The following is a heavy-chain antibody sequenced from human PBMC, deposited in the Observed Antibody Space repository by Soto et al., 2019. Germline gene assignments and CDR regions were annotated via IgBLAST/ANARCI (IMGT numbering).Heavy chain of an antibody. Sequence: PSETLSVTFSVSGVSIRNTNYHWGWIRQPPGKGLEWIGTLYYRGATDYNPSLKSRVTISVDTSKNQLSLNLSSVTAADTAVYYCFGVLASTLHFWCQKTLLTVS. V-gene: IGHV4-39*01. CDR1: GVSIRNTNYH. CDR3: FGVLASTLHF. D-gene: IGHD3-16*01. CDR2: LYYRGAT. J-gene: IGHJ4*01.